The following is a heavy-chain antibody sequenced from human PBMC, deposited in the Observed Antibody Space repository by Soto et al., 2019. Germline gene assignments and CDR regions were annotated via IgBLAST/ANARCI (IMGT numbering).Heavy chain of an antibody. CDR1: GFTFSSYW. Sequence: PGGSLRLSCAASGFTFSSYWMSWVRQAPGKGLEWVANIKQDGSEKYYVDSVKGRFTISRDNAKNSLYLQMNSLRAEDTAVYYCARVGAGGNAAFDIWGQGTMVTVSS. V-gene: IGHV3-7*03. J-gene: IGHJ3*02. CDR3: ARVGAGGNAAFDI. CDR2: IKQDGSEK. D-gene: IGHD6-13*01.